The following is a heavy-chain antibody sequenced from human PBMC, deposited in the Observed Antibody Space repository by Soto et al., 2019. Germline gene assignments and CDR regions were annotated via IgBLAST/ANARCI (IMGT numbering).Heavy chain of an antibody. D-gene: IGHD3-3*01. Sequence: LRLSSAASGFNFNRYTINCGRHAPWKRREWLSSISSSGYIFSTDSVRGRFTISRDNAKNSVYLQINSLRAEDTAVYYCAREGGTYYDFWSGYFHTSSPLYGMDVWAQGTTVTVSS. CDR1: GFNFNRYT. CDR2: ISSSGYI. CDR3: AREGGTYYDFWSGYFHTSSPLYGMDV. V-gene: IGHV3-21*01. J-gene: IGHJ6*02.